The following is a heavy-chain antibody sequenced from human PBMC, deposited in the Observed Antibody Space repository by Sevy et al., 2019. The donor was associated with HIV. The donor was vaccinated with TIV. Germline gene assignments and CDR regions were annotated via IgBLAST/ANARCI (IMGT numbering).Heavy chain of an antibody. CDR2: IIPIFRTP. V-gene: IGHV1-69*13. Sequence: ASVKVSCKASGDTFSTYGLSWVRQAPGQGLEWMGWIIPIFRTPNYAQKFQGRVTITADESASTAYMELSSLRSEDTALYYCAREGGVATTGDHDAFDIWGHGTLVTVSS. CDR1: GDTFSTYG. J-gene: IGHJ3*02. CDR3: AREGGVATTGDHDAFDI. D-gene: IGHD7-27*01.